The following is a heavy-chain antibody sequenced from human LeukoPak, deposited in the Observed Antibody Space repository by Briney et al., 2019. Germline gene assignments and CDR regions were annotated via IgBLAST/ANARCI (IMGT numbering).Heavy chain of an antibody. D-gene: IGHD3-10*01. CDR1: GGSISSSSYY. V-gene: IGHV4-39*01. CDR2: IYYSGST. CDR3: ARVFVVRGLYAFDI. J-gene: IGHJ3*02. Sequence: SETLSLTCTVSGGSISSSSYYWGWIRQPPGKGLEWIGSIYYSGSTYYNPSLKSRVTISVDTSKNQFSLKLSSVTAADTAVYYCARVFVVRGLYAFDIWGQGTMVTVSS.